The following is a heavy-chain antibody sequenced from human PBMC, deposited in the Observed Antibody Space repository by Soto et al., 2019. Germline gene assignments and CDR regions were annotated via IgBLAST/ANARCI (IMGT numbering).Heavy chain of an antibody. CDR2: ISSTTNYI. CDR1: GFTFTRYS. V-gene: IGHV3-21*06. J-gene: IGHJ4*02. CDR3: ARESEDLTSNFDY. Sequence: GGSLRLSCAASGFTFTRYSMNWVRQAPGKGLEWVSSISSTTNYIYYGDSMEGRFTISRDDAKNSLYLEMNSLRAEDTAVYYCARESEDLTSNFDYWGQGTLVTV.